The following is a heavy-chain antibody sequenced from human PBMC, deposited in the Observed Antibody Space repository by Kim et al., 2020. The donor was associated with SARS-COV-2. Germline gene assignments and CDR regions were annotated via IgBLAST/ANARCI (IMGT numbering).Heavy chain of an antibody. Sequence: SETLSLTCTVSGDSISSYYWSWIRQSPGKGLGWIGNIYYSGSSNYNPSLKSRVTMSLDTSKNQFSLKLSSGTAADTAVYYCASDKGDYYGSGSFYLGWFDHWGQGILVTVSS. D-gene: IGHD3-10*01. J-gene: IGHJ5*02. V-gene: IGHV4-59*01. CDR3: ASDKGDYYGSGSFYLGWFDH. CDR1: GDSISSYY. CDR2: IYYSGSS.